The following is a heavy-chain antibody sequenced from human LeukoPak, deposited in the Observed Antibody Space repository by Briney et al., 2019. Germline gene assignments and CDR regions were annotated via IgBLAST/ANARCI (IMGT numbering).Heavy chain of an antibody. Sequence: KPSETLSLTCNVSGGSISSYYWSWIRQPPGKGLEWIGYIYYSGSTNYNPSLKSRVTISVDTSKNQFSLKLSSVTAADTAVYYCARTSTLYYDILTGYAFDIWGQGTMVTVSS. CDR2: IYYSGST. V-gene: IGHV4-59*01. CDR3: ARTSTLYYDILTGYAFDI. D-gene: IGHD3-9*01. CDR1: GGSISSYY. J-gene: IGHJ3*02.